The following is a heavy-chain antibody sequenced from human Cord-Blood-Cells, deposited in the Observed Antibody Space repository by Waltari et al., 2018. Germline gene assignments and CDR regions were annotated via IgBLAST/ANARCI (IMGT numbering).Heavy chain of an antibody. V-gene: IGHV1-2*02. CDR1: GYTFTGYY. CDR2: INPNGGGT. D-gene: IGHD7-27*01. Sequence: QVQLVQSGAEVKKPGASVKVSCKASGYTFTGYYMPWVRQAPGQGLEGMSGINPNGGGTNYAQKFQGRGTMTRDTSISTAYMELSRLRSDDTAVYYCARGSGDTGYFDYWGQGTLVTVSS. J-gene: IGHJ4*02. CDR3: ARGSGDTGYFDY.